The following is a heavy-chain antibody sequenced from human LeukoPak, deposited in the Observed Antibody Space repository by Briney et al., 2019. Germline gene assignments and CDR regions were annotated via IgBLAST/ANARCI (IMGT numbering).Heavy chain of an antibody. Sequence: SQTLSLTCTVSGGSISSGGYYWSWIRQHPGKGLEGIGYIYYSGRPYYTPSLKNRVTISVATSKNQFSLRLSSVTAVDTAVYYCARGGGGYSWYFDLWGRGTLVTVSS. V-gene: IGHV4-31*03. CDR2: IYYSGRP. D-gene: IGHD5-12*01. CDR3: ARGGGGYSWYFDL. J-gene: IGHJ2*01. CDR1: GGSISSGGYY.